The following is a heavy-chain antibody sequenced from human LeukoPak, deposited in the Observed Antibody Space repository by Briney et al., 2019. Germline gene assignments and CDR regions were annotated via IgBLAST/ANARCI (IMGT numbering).Heavy chain of an antibody. Sequence: GASVKVSCKASGYTFTKYYIHWVRQAPGQGLEWMGLINPGGDNTNYAQNFQGRVTMTRDTSTSTVYMELSSLRSEDTAIYYCARIRDGYNDAHDIWGQGTVVTVPS. CDR1: GYTFTKYY. J-gene: IGHJ3*02. V-gene: IGHV1-46*01. CDR2: INPGGDNT. D-gene: IGHD5-24*01. CDR3: ARIRDGYNDAHDI.